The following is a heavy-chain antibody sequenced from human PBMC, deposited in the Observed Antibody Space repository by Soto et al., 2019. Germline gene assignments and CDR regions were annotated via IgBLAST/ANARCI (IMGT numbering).Heavy chain of an antibody. CDR1: GFSFSNYD. D-gene: IGHD6-19*01. J-gene: IGHJ3*02. V-gene: IGHV3-48*01. CDR2: ISSGSSTI. CDR3: ARTRRSSGEI. Sequence: EVQLVESGGALVQPGGSLRLSCAASGFSFSNYDMHWVRQTPVKGLEWVSYISSGSSTIYYADSVKGRFTVSRDNAKNSLYLEMNSLRAEDTAVYYCARTRRSSGEIWGQGTMVTVSS.